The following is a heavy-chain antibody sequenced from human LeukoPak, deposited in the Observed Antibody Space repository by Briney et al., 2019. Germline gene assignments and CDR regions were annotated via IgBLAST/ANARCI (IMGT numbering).Heavy chain of an antibody. J-gene: IGHJ4*02. Sequence: TGGSLRLSCAASGFTFTSYAMSWVRQAPGKGLEWVSAISGSGGSTYYADSVKGRFTISRDNSKNTLYLQMNSLRAEDTAVYYCAKDLYSAHDPLAGFDYWGQGTLVTVSS. V-gene: IGHV3-23*01. CDR3: AKDLYSAHDPLAGFDY. CDR2: ISGSGGST. D-gene: IGHD6-13*01. CDR1: GFTFTSYA.